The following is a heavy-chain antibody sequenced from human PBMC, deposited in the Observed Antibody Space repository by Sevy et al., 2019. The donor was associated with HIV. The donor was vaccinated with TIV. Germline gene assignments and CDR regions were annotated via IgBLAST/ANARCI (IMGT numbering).Heavy chain of an antibody. V-gene: IGHV3-21*01. D-gene: IGHD3-3*01. CDR2: ISPSNDYI. CDR3: ARGKRFLEWLSKSDDYYMDV. J-gene: IGHJ6*03. Sequence: GGSLRLSCAASGFTFSSYTLNWVRQAPGKGLEWVSSISPSNDYIYYADSVKGRFTISRDNAKNSLYLQMNSLRAEDTAVYYCARGKRFLEWLSKSDDYYMDVWGKGTTVTVSS. CDR1: GFTFSSYT.